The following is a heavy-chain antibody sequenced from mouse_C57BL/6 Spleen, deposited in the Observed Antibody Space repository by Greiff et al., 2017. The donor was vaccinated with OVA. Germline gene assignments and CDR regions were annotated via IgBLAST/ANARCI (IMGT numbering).Heavy chain of an antibody. Sequence: VNLVESGAELVKPGASVKISCKASGYAFSSYWMNWVKQRPGKGLEWIGQIYPGDGDTNYNGKLKGKATLTADKSSSTAYMQLSSLTSEDSAVYFCARDGYYIAYWGQGTLVTVSA. V-gene: IGHV1-80*01. J-gene: IGHJ3*01. CDR2: IYPGDGDT. CDR1: GYAFSSYW. D-gene: IGHD2-3*01. CDR3: ARDGYYIAY.